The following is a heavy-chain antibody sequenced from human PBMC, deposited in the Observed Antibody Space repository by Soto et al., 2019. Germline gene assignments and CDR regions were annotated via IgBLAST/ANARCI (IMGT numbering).Heavy chain of an antibody. D-gene: IGHD2-2*01. CDR2: IKSKTDGGTT. CDR1: GFTFSNAW. J-gene: IGHJ4*02. Sequence: GGSLRLSCAASGFTFSNAWMSWVRQAPGKGLEWVGRIKSKTDGGTTDYAAPVKGRFTISRDDSKDTLYLQMNSLNTEDTAIYYCTKAYCSSAGCYVGAYGYWGQGTLVTVSS. CDR3: TKAYCSSAGCYVGAYGY. V-gene: IGHV3-15*01.